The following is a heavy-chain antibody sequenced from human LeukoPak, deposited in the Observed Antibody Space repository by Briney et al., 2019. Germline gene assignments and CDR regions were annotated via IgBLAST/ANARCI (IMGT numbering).Heavy chain of an antibody. D-gene: IGHD1/OR15-1a*01. Sequence: PSGTLSLTCTVSGGSISSSSYYWGWIRQPPGKGLEWIGSIYYSGSTYYNPSLKSRVAISVDTSKNQFSLKLSSVTAADTAVYYCARMNTSNYLDYWGQGTLVTVSS. V-gene: IGHV4-39*01. J-gene: IGHJ4*02. CDR2: IYYSGST. CDR3: ARMNTSNYLDY. CDR1: GGSISSSSYY.